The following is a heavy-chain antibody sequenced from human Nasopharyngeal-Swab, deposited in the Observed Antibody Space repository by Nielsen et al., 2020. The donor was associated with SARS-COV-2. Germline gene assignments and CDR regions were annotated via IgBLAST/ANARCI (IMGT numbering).Heavy chain of an antibody. J-gene: IGHJ5*02. CDR3: AKDSGAGFCDDGSCFPTNH. CDR2: MSGRGDNT. V-gene: IGHV3-23*01. CDR1: GFTFTAYW. Sequence: GGSLRLSCAGSGFTFTAYWMNWVRHAPGKGLEWVSGMSGRGDNTYYAESVKGRFTISRDTSKNTLYLQMNGLRAEDTAVYYCAKDSGAGFCDDGSCFPTNHWGQGTLVTVSS. D-gene: IGHD2-15*01.